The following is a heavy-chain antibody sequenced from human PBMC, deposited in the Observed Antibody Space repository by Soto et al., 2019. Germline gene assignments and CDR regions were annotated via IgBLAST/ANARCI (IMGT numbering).Heavy chain of an antibody. V-gene: IGHV1-69*08. CDR2: IIPILGIA. CDR3: ARDFPAQAECTNGVCPRRDAFDI. Sequence: QVQLVQSGAEVKKPGSSVKVSCKASGGTFSSYTISWVRQAPGQGLEWMGRIIPILGIANYAQKFQGRVTITADKSTSTAYMELSSLRSEDTAVYYCARDFPAQAECTNGVCPRRDAFDIWGQGTMVTVSS. CDR1: GGTFSSYT. D-gene: IGHD2-8*01. J-gene: IGHJ3*02.